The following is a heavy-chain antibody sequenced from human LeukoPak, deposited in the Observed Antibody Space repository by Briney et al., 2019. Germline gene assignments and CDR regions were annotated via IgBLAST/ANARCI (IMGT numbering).Heavy chain of an antibody. Sequence: GGSLRLSCAASGFTFSSYAMSWVRQAPGKGLEWVSVISGSGGSTYYADSVKGRFTISRDNSKNTLFLQMNSVRAEDTALYHCAVKGGYCGGGTCYSPLDYWGQGTLVTVSS. CDR1: GFTFSSYA. D-gene: IGHD2-15*01. J-gene: IGHJ4*02. V-gene: IGHV3-23*01. CDR2: ISGSGGST. CDR3: AVKGGYCGGGTCYSPLDY.